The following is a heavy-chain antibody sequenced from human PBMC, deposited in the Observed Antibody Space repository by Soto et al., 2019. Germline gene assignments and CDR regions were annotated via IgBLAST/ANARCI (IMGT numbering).Heavy chain of an antibody. CDR3: ARVPASLDP. Sequence: QEQLVQSGAVVKEPGASVTVSCKASGYSFTSYDINWVRQAAGQGLEWMGWLNTNSGHTGYAQKFQGRVTMTMDTSSSTAYMELNSLRSDDTAVYYCARVPASLDPWGQGTLVTVSS. J-gene: IGHJ5*02. CDR2: LNTNSGHT. CDR1: GYSFTSYD. V-gene: IGHV1-8*01.